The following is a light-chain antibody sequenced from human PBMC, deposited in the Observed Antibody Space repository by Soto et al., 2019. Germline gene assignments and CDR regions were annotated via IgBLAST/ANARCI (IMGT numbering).Light chain of an antibody. J-gene: IGKJ4*01. Sequence: EIVLTQSPATLSLSPGERATLSCRASQSISHYLAWYQQKPGQAPRLLIYDALNRATGIPARFSGSGSGTDFTLTITSLEPEDFAVYYCQRRSNWPTFGGGTQVEIK. CDR2: DAL. V-gene: IGKV3-11*01. CDR1: QSISHY. CDR3: QRRSNWPT.